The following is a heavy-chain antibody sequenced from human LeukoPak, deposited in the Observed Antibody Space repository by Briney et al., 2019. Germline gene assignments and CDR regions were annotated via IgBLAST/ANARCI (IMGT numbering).Heavy chain of an antibody. CDR2: VSGSGATT. Sequence: PGGSLRLSCAASGFTFRSYAMSWVRQAPGEGLEWVSAVSGSGATTYYPDSVKGRFTISRDNSKNTLYLQMHSLRAEDTALYYCAKDRNRYYYDTGGYYYDYWGQGTLVSVSS. V-gene: IGHV3-23*01. CDR3: AKDRNRYYYDTGGYYYDY. CDR1: GFTFRSYA. D-gene: IGHD3-22*01. J-gene: IGHJ4*02.